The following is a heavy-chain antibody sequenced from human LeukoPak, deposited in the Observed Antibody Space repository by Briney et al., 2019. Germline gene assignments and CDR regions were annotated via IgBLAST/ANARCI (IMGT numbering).Heavy chain of an antibody. J-gene: IGHJ4*02. CDR1: KFIFSNYW. D-gene: IGHD4-17*01. V-gene: IGHV3-7*03. CDR3: ARSYGAFSGPVAY. Sequence: GGSLRLSCEASKFIFSNYWMSWVHQAPGKGLAWVAYIKKKGSETYYVDSVKGRFTISRDNAKNSLYLQMNSLRAEDTAVYYCARSYGAFSGPVAYWGQGTLVTLSS. CDR2: IKKKGSET.